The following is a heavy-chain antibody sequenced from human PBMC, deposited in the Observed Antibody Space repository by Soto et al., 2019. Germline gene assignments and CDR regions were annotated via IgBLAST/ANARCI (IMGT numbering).Heavy chain of an antibody. CDR2: ISFDGDK. CDR1: GFSFSNSG. Sequence: QVQLVESGGGVVQPGTSLRLSCTASGFSFSNSGMQWVRQTPGKGLEWVALISFDGDKYYVDSVKGRFTISRDNPTNTVYLQMNRLRPEDTAVYYCARDYARGWCQFWSQGTLVTVSS. J-gene: IGHJ4*02. CDR3: ARDYARGWCQF. V-gene: IGHV3-30*03. D-gene: IGHD2-8*02.